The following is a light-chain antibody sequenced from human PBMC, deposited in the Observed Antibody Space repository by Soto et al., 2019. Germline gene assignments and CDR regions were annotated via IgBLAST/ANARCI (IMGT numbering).Light chain of an antibody. CDR3: QQYNNYPT. CDR2: DAS. Sequence: DLQMTQSPSTLSASVGDRVIITCRASQSISNWLAWYQQKPGKAPKLMIYDASSLESGVPSRFSGRGSGTEFTLTISSLQPDDFATYYCQQYNNYPTFGQGTKVDIK. CDR1: QSISNW. J-gene: IGKJ1*01. V-gene: IGKV1-5*01.